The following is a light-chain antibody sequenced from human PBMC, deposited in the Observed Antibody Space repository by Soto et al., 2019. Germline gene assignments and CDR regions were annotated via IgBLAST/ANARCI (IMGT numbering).Light chain of an antibody. CDR3: SSYTSSSTRV. CDR1: SSDVGGYKY. J-gene: IGLJ1*01. V-gene: IGLV2-14*03. Sequence: QSVLTQPASVSGSPGQSITISCTGTSSDVGGYKYVSWYQQHPGKAPKLMIFVIRNRPSGVSNRCSGSKSGNTASLTISGLQAEDEADYYCSSYTSSSTRVFGTGTKLTVL. CDR2: VIR.